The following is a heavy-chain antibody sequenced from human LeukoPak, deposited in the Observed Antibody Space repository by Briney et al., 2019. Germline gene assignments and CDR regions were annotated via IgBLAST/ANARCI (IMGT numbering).Heavy chain of an antibody. D-gene: IGHD3-16*01. CDR3: ARVGDGGVLGAFDI. J-gene: IGHJ3*02. Sequence: ASVKFSCQASGYTFTSYGISWVRQAPGQGLEWMGWISAYNGNTNYAQKLQGRVTMTTDTSTSTAYMELRSLRSDDTAVYYCARVGDGGVLGAFDIWGQGTMVTVSS. CDR1: GYTFTSYG. CDR2: ISAYNGNT. V-gene: IGHV1-18*01.